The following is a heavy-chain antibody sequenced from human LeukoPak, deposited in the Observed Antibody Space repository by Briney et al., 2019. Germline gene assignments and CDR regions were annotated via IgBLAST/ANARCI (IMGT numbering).Heavy chain of an antibody. J-gene: IGHJ5*02. Sequence: SVKVSCKASGGTFSSYAISWVRQAPGQGLEWMGGIIPIFGTANYAQKFQGRVTITADKSTSTAYMELSSLRSEDTAVYYCARAVSPALIGRLMNNWFDPWGQGTLVTVSS. CDR2: IIPIFGTA. CDR1: GGTFSSYA. V-gene: IGHV1-69*06. D-gene: IGHD3-16*01. CDR3: ARAVSPALIGRLMNNWFDP.